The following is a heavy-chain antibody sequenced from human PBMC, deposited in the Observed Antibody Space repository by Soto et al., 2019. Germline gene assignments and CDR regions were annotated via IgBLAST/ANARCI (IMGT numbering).Heavy chain of an antibody. Sequence: VGSLRLSCAASGFTFSSYAMSWVRRAPGKGLEWVSGISGSGLSTNYADSVKGRFTISRDNSKNTLYLQMNSLRAEDTAVYYCAKMTTRRFDYWGQGTLVTVSS. D-gene: IGHD4-17*01. CDR3: AKMTTRRFDY. CDR2: ISGSGLST. V-gene: IGHV3-23*01. CDR1: GFTFSSYA. J-gene: IGHJ4*02.